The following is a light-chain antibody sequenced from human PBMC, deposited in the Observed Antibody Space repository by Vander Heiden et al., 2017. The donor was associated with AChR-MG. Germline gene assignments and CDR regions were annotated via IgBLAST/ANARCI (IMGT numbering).Light chain of an antibody. Sequence: DIVMAQSPGSLSLSPGDRATLHCRASQRLRSTYLAWYQQKPGQAPRLLIYGASNRATGIPDRFSGSGSGADFTLSISSLEPDDVAVYYCHQYGSSPETFGQGTKAEIK. CDR2: GAS. CDR3: HQYGSSPET. CDR1: QRLRSTY. V-gene: IGKV3-20*01. J-gene: IGKJ1*01.